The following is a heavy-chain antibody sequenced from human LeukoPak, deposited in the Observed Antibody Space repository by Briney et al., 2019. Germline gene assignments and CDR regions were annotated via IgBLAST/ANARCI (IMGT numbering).Heavy chain of an antibody. J-gene: IGHJ4*02. CDR3: ARRGGSYYFDY. D-gene: IGHD1-26*01. CDR2: ISSSSTYI. V-gene: IGHV3-21*01. CDR1: GFTFSGYS. Sequence: GGSLRLSCAASGFTFSGYSMNWVRQAPGKGLEWVSSISSSSTYIYYADSVKGRFTISRDNAKNSLYLQMNSLRAEDTAVYYCARRGGSYYFDYWGQGTLVTVSS.